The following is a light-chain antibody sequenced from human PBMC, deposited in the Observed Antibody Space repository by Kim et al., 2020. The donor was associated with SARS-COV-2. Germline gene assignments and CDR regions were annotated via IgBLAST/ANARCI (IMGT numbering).Light chain of an antibody. Sequence: LGVTLSCSGTPPTLAGDGVHCYQQLSAAAPSLLFFDNTRLPSVVPDRFSDSKSVSSASLAISGVQSDDEAYYHCAAWDDSLNGVVFGGGTHLTVL. V-gene: IGLV1-44*01. CDR2: DNT. J-gene: IGLJ2*01. CDR3: AAWDDSLNGVV. CDR1: PPTLAGDG.